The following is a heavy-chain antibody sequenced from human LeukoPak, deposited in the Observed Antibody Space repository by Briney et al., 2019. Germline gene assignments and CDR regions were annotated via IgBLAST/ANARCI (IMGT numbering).Heavy chain of an antibody. CDR3: ARQSDILTGYIDY. CDR2: IYPGDSDT. D-gene: IGHD3-9*01. Sequence: GESLKISCKGSGYSFTGYWIGWVRQMPGKGLEWMGIIYPGDSDTRYSPSFQGQVTISADKSISTAYLQWSSLKASDTAMYYCARQSDILTGYIDYWGQGTLVTVSS. CDR1: GYSFTGYW. V-gene: IGHV5-51*01. J-gene: IGHJ4*02.